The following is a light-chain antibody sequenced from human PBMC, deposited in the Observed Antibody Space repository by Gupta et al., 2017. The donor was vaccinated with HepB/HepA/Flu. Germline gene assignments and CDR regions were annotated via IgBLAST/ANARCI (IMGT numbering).Light chain of an antibody. CDR3: QQYGSSMYT. CDR1: QSVSSNS. V-gene: IGKV3-20*01. J-gene: IGKJ2*01. Sequence: VSTQSPPTLSSSPGERATLSCRASQSVSSNSLTWYQQKPGQAPRLLIYGASNRATGIPDRFSGSGSGTDFTLTISRLEPEDFAVYYCQQYGSSMYTFGQGTKLEIK. CDR2: GAS.